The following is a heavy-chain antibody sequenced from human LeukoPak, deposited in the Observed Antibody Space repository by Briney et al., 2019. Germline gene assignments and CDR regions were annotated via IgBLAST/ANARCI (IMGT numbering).Heavy chain of an antibody. J-gene: IGHJ4*02. CDR3: VKGRYGTGWDF. CDR1: GFSFSTHN. Sequence: GGSQRLSCSASGFSFSTHNMHWVRQAPGKSLEFVSGITSDGENTDYLDFVKGRFTITRDNSKNTLYLHMTSLRPEDTAVYFCVKGRYGTGWDFWGPGTLVIVSS. V-gene: IGHV3-64D*06. CDR2: ITSDGENT. D-gene: IGHD3-10*01.